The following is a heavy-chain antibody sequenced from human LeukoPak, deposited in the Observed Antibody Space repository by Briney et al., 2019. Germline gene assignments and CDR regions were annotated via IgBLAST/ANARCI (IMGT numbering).Heavy chain of an antibody. V-gene: IGHV3-33*06. CDR3: AKSRWLVFLPFDY. CDR1: GFTFSSYG. D-gene: IGHD6-19*01. J-gene: IGHJ4*02. CDR2: IWYDGSNK. Sequence: PGRSLRLSCAASGFTFSSYGMHWVRQAPGKGLEWVAVIWYDGSNKYYADSVKGRFTISRDNSKNTLYLQMNSLRAEDTAVYYCAKSRWLVFLPFDYWGQGTLVTVSS.